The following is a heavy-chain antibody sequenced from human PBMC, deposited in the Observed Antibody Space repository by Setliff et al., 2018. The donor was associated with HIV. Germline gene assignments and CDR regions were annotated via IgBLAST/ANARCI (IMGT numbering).Heavy chain of an antibody. CDR3: ARGDAMTSLGAFDI. CDR2: IYYSGGT. V-gene: IGHV4-31*03. Sequence: LSLTCTDSGGSITSGGFYWSWIRQYPQKGLEWIGYIYYSGGTYYNPSLKSRVTMSVDTSKNRFSLKLSSVTAADTAVYYCARGDAMTSLGAFDIWGQGTMVTVSS. J-gene: IGHJ3*02. D-gene: IGHD2-2*01. CDR1: GGSITSGGFY.